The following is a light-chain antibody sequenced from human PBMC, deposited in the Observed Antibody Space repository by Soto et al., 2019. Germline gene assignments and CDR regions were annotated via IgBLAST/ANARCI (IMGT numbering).Light chain of an antibody. CDR1: SSDVGGYNY. V-gene: IGLV2-14*01. Sequence: QSVLTQPASVSGSPGQSITISCTGTSSDVGGYNYVSWYQQHPGKAPKLMIYDVSNRPSGVSNRFSGSKSGNTASLTISGLQAEDEVDYYCSSYTSSSTLLFGGGTKLTVL. CDR3: SSYTSSSTLL. J-gene: IGLJ2*01. CDR2: DVS.